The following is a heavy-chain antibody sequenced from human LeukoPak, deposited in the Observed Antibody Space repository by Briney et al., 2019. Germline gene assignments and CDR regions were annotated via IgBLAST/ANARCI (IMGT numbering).Heavy chain of an antibody. D-gene: IGHD2-21*01. V-gene: IGHV3-15*01. CDR3: TTDAIVVVIADWFDP. CDR1: GFTFSNAW. CDR2: IKSKTDGGTT. J-gene: IGHJ5*02. Sequence: GGSLRLSCAASGFTFSNAWMSWVRQAPGKGLEWVGRIKSKTDGGTTDYAAPVKGRFTISRDDSKNTLYLQMNSLKTEDTAVYYSTTDAIVVVIADWFDPWGQGTLVTASS.